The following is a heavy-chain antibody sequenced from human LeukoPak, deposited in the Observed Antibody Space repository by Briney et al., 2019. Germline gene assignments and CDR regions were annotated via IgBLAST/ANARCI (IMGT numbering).Heavy chain of an antibody. CDR3: ARGVMYQDYYYYMDV. CDR2: ISSSGSTI. Sequence: GGSLRLSCAASGFTFSDYYMSWIRQAPGKGLEWVSYISSSGSTIYYADSVKGRFTISRDNAKNSLYLQMNSLRAEDTAVYYCARGVMYQDYYYYMDVWGKGTTVTVSS. J-gene: IGHJ6*03. V-gene: IGHV3-11*04. D-gene: IGHD2-2*01. CDR1: GFTFSDYY.